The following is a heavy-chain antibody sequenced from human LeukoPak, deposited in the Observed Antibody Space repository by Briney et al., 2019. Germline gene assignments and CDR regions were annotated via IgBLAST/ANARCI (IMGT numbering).Heavy chain of an antibody. V-gene: IGHV3-9*01. CDR1: GFTFDDYA. CDR2: ISWNSGSI. Sequence: PGRSLRLSCAASGFTFDDYAMHWVRQAPGKGLEWVSGISWNSGSIGYADSVKGRFTISRDNAKNSLYLQMNSLRAEDTAVYYCARDLLENRGLLWFGEPVGYWGQGTLVTVSS. CDR3: ARDLLENRGLLWFGEPVGY. J-gene: IGHJ4*02. D-gene: IGHD3-10*01.